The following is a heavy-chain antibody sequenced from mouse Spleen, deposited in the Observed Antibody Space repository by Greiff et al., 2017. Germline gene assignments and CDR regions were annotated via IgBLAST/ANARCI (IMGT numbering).Heavy chain of an antibody. CDR3: ARGYDYEWYCDV. J-gene: IGHJ1*01. Sequence: VQLQQPGAELVKPGASVKLSCKASGYTFTSYWMHWVKQRPGQGLEWIGMIHPNSGSTNYNEKFKSKATLTVDKSSSTAYMQLSSLTSEDSAVYYCARGYDYEWYCDVWGAGTTVTVSS. V-gene: IGHV1-64*01. CDR1: GYTFTSYW. D-gene: IGHD2-4*01. CDR2: IHPNSGST.